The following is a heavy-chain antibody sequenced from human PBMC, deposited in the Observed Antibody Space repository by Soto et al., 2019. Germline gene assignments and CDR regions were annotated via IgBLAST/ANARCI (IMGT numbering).Heavy chain of an antibody. Sequence: GESLKISCKGSGYSFAGYWITWVRQKPGKGLEWMGRIDPSDSQTYYSPSFRGHVTISVTKSITTVFLQWSSLRASDTVMYYCARQIYDSDTGPNFQYYFDSWGQGTPVTVSS. CDR2: IDPSDSQT. V-gene: IGHV5-10-1*01. CDR3: ARQIYDSDTGPNFQYYFDS. D-gene: IGHD3-22*01. J-gene: IGHJ4*02. CDR1: GYSFAGYW.